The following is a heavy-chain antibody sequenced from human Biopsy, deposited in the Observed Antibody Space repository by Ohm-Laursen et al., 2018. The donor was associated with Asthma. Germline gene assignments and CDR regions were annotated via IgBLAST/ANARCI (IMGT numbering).Heavy chain of an antibody. V-gene: IGHV1-3*04. CDR1: GYNFISFA. D-gene: IGHD3-9*01. Sequence: SVKVSCKTSGYNFISFAIHWVRQAPGQRLEWMGWVNTGNGDTKYSQKFQGRVTITRDTSASTAYMELRSLRSEDTATYYCARTYYDFLTGQVKDVFGAWGQGTMVTVSS. J-gene: IGHJ3*01. CDR3: ARTYYDFLTGQVKDVFGA. CDR2: VNTGNGDT.